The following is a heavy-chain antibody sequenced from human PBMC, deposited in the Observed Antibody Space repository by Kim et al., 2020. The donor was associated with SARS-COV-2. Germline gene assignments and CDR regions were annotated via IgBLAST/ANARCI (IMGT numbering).Heavy chain of an antibody. CDR3: ATAGLRMFGAYAFDA. D-gene: IGHD3-10*02. J-gene: IGHJ6*04. CDR1: GYSLSKLS. Sequence: ASVKVSCKVSGYSLSKLSMHWVRQAPGKGLEWMGGFIPEDGITMYAQEFQGRVTMTEATSADTAYMDLSSLRSDDTAVYYCATAGLRMFGAYAFDAWGAGTTVTVSS. V-gene: IGHV1-24*01. CDR2: FIPEDGIT.